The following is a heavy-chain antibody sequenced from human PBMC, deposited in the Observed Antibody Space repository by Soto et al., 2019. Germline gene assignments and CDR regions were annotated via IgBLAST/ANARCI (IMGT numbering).Heavy chain of an antibody. CDR1: GFTFSNYA. Sequence: LRLSFAASGFTFSNYAMSWVRQAPGKGLEWVSAISGSGGSTYYADSVKGRFTISRDNSKNTLYLQMSSLRAEDTAVYFCATDQNYDFWSGPPAGGQGTLVTVSS. CDR2: ISGSGGST. CDR3: ATDQNYDFWSGPPA. J-gene: IGHJ4*02. V-gene: IGHV3-23*01. D-gene: IGHD3-3*01.